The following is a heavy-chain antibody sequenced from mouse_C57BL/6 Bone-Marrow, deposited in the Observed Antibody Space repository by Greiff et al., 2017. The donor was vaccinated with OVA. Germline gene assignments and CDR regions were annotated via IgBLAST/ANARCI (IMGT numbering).Heavy chain of an antibody. CDR3: ARRLNYYGSSYGY. D-gene: IGHD1-1*01. CDR2: ILPGSGST. Sequence: QVQLKQSGAELMKPGASVKLSCKATGYTFTGYWLEWVKQRPGHGLEWIGEILPGSGSTNYHAKFKGKATFTADTSSNTAYMQLSSLTTEDSASYDCARRLNYYGSSYGYWGQGTTLTVAS. J-gene: IGHJ2*01. CDR1: GYTFTGYW. V-gene: IGHV1-9*01.